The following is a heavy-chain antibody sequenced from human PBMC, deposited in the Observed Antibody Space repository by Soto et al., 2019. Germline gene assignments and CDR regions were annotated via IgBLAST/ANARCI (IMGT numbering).Heavy chain of an antibody. CDR2: IYHSGST. D-gene: IGHD1-20*01. J-gene: IGHJ6*03. V-gene: IGHV4-4*02. CDR3: AGPSRITGTQHDYYYYYMDV. Sequence: SETLSLTCAVSSGSISSSNWWSWVRQPPGKGLEWIGEIYHSGSTNYNPSLKSRVTISVDKSKNQFSLKLSSVTAADTAVYYCAGPSRITGTQHDYYYYYMDVWGKGTTVTVSS. CDR1: SGSISSSNW.